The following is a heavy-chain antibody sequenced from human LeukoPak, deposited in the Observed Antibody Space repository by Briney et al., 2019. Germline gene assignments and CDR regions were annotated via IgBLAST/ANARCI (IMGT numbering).Heavy chain of an antibody. CDR2: IGYEGVHK. CDR3: AKDLHGGYSSDY. D-gene: IGHD4-23*01. CDR1: GFTVISNY. J-gene: IGHJ4*02. Sequence: GGSLRLSCAASGFTVISNYVTWVRQAPGKGLEWVSFIGYEGVHKYYADSVKGRFTISKDNSKATLYLQMNSLRPEDTAVYYCAKDLHGGYSSDYWGQGTLVTVFS. V-gene: IGHV3-30*02.